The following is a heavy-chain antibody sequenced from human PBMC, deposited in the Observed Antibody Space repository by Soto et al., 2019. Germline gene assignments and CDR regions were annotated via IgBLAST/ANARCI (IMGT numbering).Heavy chain of an antibody. D-gene: IGHD2-8*02. CDR2: IIPIFGTA. CDR3: ARDLVADQNWFDP. V-gene: IGHV1-69*13. J-gene: IGHJ5*02. CDR1: GGTFSSYA. Sequence: SVKVSCKASGGTFSSYAISWVRQAPGQGLEWMGGIIPIFGTANYAQKFQGRVTITADESTSTAYMELSSLGSEDTAVYYCARDLVADQNWFDPWGQGTLVTVSS.